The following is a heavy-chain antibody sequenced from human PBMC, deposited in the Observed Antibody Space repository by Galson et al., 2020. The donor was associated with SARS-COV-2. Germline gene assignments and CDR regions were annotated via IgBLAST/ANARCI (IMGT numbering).Heavy chain of an antibody. CDR2: ISYDGSNK. D-gene: IGHD3-10*01. Sequence: GESLKISCAASGFTFSSYGMHWVRQAPGKGLEWVAVISYDGSNKYYADSVKGRFTISRDNSKNTLYLQMNSLRAEDTDVYYCIGELTDAFDIWGQGTMVTVSS. CDR1: GFTFSSYG. J-gene: IGHJ3*02. CDR3: IGELTDAFDI. V-gene: IGHV3-30*03.